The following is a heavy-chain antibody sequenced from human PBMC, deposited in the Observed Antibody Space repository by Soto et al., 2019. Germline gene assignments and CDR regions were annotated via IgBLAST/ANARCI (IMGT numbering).Heavy chain of an antibody. CDR2: IIPIFGIG. V-gene: IGHV1-69*01. CDR1: GGTFNRYA. CDR3: ARSAITLFGVVSIPPHYYSEMDV. Sequence: QVQLVQSGAEVKKPGSSVKVSCKDSGGTFNRYAISWVRQAPGQGLEWMGGIIPIFGIGNDAQRFQGRVTITADEPTGTAYMELSSLRSEDTGVYYCARSAITLFGVVSIPPHYYSEMDVWGQGTTVTVSS. J-gene: IGHJ6*02. D-gene: IGHD3-3*01.